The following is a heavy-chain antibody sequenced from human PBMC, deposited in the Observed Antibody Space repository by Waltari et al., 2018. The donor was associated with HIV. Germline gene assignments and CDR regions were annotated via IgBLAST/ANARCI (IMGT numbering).Heavy chain of an antibody. CDR3: ARGVAGVLWYLDY. D-gene: IGHD6-19*01. CDR1: GFSISSGYY. V-gene: IGHV4-38-2*01. CDR2: IYHGEGP. J-gene: IGHJ4*02. Sequence: QVQLHESGTGLVKPSETLSLTCDVSGFSISSGYYWGWIRQSPGKGLEWIGNIYHGEGPNYNPSLRGRVTISLDTSKNQFCLKVNSATAADTAIFYWARGVAGVLWYLDYWGQGTLVTVSS.